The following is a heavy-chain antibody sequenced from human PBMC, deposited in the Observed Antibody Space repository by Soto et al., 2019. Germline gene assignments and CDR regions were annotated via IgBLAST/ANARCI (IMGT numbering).Heavy chain of an antibody. Sequence: QVQLVESGGGVVQPGKSLRLSCAAFGFTFSYYGMHWVRQAPGKGLEWVALISNAGSNKYYADSLKGRFTISRDNSKNTPYLQMDCPTAEDTAVYYCAKDQDCGGNRCQFWGAGYRGQGTLVIVSS. CDR2: ISNAGSNK. V-gene: IGHV3-30*18. CDR1: GFTFSYYG. D-gene: IGHD2-21*02. J-gene: IGHJ4*02. CDR3: AKDQDCGGNRCQFWGAGY.